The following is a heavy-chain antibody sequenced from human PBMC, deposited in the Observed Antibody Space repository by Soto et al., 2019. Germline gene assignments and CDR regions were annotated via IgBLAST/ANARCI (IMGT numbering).Heavy chain of an antibody. CDR2: IYYSGIT. D-gene: IGHD3-10*01. CDR1: GCSITSYY. CDR3: ARELFGRSVWFGP. Sequence: PSETLSLTCPVSGCSITSYYWSWIRQPPGKGLEWIGYIYYSGITDYNPSLKSRVTISVDTSKNQFSLKLSSVTAADTAVYYCARELFGRSVWFGPWGQGTLVTVSS. J-gene: IGHJ5*02. V-gene: IGHV4-59*01.